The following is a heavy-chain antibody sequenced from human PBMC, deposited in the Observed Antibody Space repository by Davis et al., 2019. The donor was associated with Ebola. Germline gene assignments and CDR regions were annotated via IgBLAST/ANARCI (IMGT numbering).Heavy chain of an antibody. J-gene: IGHJ4*02. D-gene: IGHD1-26*01. V-gene: IGHV3-48*02. CDR1: GFTFSSYG. CDR2: ISSSSSTI. Sequence: GGSLRLSCAASGFTFSSYGMHWVRQAPGKGLEWVSYISSSSSTIYYADSVKGRFTISRDNAKNSLYLQMNSLRDEDTAVYYCARSHRATNWRILVYWGQGTLVTVSS. CDR3: ARSHRATNWRILVY.